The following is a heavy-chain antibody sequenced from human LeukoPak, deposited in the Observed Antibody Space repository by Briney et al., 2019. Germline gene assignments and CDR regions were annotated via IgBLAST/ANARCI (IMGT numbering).Heavy chain of an antibody. CDR2: IYYSGST. CDR3: ARHSSSWYRSYYYYMDV. CDR1: GGSISSSSYY. D-gene: IGHD6-13*01. Sequence: TSETLSLTCTVSGGSISSSSYYWGWIRQPPGKGLEWIGSIYYSGSTYYNPSLKSRVTISVDTSKNQFSLKLSSVTAADTAVYYCARHSSSWYRSYYYYMDVWGKGTTVTVSS. V-gene: IGHV4-39*01. J-gene: IGHJ6*03.